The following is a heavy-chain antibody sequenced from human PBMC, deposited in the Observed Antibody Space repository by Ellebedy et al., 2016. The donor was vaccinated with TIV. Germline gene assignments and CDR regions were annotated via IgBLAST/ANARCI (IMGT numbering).Heavy chain of an antibody. J-gene: IGHJ4*02. CDR3: ARESGDTAMETYFDY. V-gene: IGHV3-33*08. D-gene: IGHD5-18*01. CDR2: IWYDGSNK. CDR1: GFTFSSYG. Sequence: PGGSLRLSCAASGFTFSSYGMHWVRQAPGKGLEWVAVIWYDGSNKYYADSVKGRFTISRDNSKNTLYLQMNSLRAEDTAVYYCARESGDTAMETYFDYWGQGTLVTVSS.